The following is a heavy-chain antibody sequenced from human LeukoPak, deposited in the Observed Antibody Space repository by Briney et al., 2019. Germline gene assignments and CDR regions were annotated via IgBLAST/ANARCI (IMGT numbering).Heavy chain of an antibody. CDR1: GGSFSSYY. Sequence: KASETLSLTCAVYGGSFSSYYWSWIRQSPGKGLEWIAEINHRGDTNYNPSVKSRVTISVDTSKNQFSLKVTSPTAADTAVYYCARGPTISETGYFDYWGQGTLVTVSS. V-gene: IGHV4-34*01. J-gene: IGHJ4*03. CDR2: INHRGDT. CDR3: ARGPTISETGYFDY. D-gene: IGHD1-1*01.